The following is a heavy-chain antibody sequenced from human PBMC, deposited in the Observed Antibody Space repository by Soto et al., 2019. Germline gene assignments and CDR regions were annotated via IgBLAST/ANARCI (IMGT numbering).Heavy chain of an antibody. CDR2: IYYSGTT. Sequence: PSETLSLTCAFSGYSISSSNWWGWIRQPPGKGLEWIGYIYYSGTTYYNPSLKSRVTMSVDTSKNQFSLKLTSVTAVDTAVYYCARDRRNYYDSSGYHALNWFDPWGQGTLVTVSS. CDR1: GYSISSSNW. J-gene: IGHJ5*02. V-gene: IGHV4-28*03. CDR3: ARDRRNYYDSSGYHALNWFDP. D-gene: IGHD3-22*01.